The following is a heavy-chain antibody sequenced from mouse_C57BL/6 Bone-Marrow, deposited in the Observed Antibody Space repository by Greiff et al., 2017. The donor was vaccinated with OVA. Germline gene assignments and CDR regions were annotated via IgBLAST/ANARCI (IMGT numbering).Heavy chain of an antibody. CDR3: ARPMYAY. CDR2: IYPGDGDT. Sequence: VKLMESGPELVKPGASVKISCKASGYAFSSSWMNWVKQRPGKGLEWIGRIYPGDGDTNYNGKFKGKATLTADKSSSTAYMQLSSLTSEDSAVYFCARPMYAYWGQGTLVTVSA. V-gene: IGHV1-82*01. CDR1: GYAFSSSW. J-gene: IGHJ3*01.